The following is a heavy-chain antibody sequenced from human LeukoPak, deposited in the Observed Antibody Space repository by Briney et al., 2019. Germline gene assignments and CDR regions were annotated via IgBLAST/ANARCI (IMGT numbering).Heavy chain of an antibody. V-gene: IGHV4-59*01. J-gene: IGHJ4*02. D-gene: IGHD6-13*01. Sequence: PSETLSLTCNVSLDSISSFYWSWIRQPAGKGLEWIGYIYYSGSTNYNPSLKSRVTISVDTSKNQFSLKLSSVTTADTAMYYCASHHSSTWYFFDYWGQGTLVTVSS. CDR2: IYYSGST. CDR1: LDSISSFY. CDR3: ASHHSSTWYFFDY.